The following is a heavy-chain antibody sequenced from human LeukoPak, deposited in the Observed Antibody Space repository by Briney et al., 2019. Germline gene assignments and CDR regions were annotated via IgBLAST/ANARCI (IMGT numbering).Heavy chain of an antibody. V-gene: IGHV1-2*02. CDR1: GYTFTGYY. D-gene: IGHD5-24*01. J-gene: IGHJ3*02. Sequence: ASVKVSCKASGYTFTGYYMHWVRQAPGQGLEWMGWINPNSGGTNYAQKFQGRVTMTRDTSISTAYMELSRLRSDDTAVYYCARESVMATISGMSHDALDIWGQGTMVTVSS. CDR2: INPNSGGT. CDR3: ARESVMATISGMSHDALDI.